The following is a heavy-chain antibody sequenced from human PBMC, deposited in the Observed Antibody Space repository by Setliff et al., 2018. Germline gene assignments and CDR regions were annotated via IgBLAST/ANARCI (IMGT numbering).Heavy chain of an antibody. CDR2: IKQDGSEK. CDR1: GFTFSNYW. J-gene: IGHJ4*02. Sequence: LRLSCAASGFTFSNYWMSWVRQAPGKGLEWVANIKQDGSEKYYVDSVKGRFTISRDNVKNSLSLQMNSLRAEDTAVYYCTRGPHITATTYWGQGTLVTVSS. V-gene: IGHV3-7*03. D-gene: IGHD6-25*01. CDR3: TRGPHITATTY.